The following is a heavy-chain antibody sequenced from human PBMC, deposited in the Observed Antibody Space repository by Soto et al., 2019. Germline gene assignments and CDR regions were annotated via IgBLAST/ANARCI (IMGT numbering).Heavy chain of an antibody. Sequence: QITLKESGPTLVRPTQTLTLTCNFSGFSLSTTGVGVGWIRQPPGKVLEWLALIYWDDDKRYSPSLKSRLSINKDTSKNEVILTMTNMDPVDTATYYCAQRLRDYCLGRKRANYFDPWGHGTLVTVSS. D-gene: IGHD3-16*01. J-gene: IGHJ5*02. CDR1: GFSLSTTGVG. CDR2: IYWDDDK. V-gene: IGHV2-5*02. CDR3: AQRLRDYCLGRKRANYFDP.